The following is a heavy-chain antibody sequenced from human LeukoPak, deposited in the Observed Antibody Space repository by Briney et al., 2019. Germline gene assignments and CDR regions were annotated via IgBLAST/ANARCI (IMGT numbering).Heavy chain of an antibody. J-gene: IGHJ6*02. V-gene: IGHV1-8*02. D-gene: IGHD3-10*01. CDR1: GYTFTNYA. CDR3: ARDRAWIHYYGSGSSLMDV. CDR2: MNPNSGNT. Sequence: GASVEVSCKASGYTFTNYAISWVRQAPGQGLEWMGWMNPNSGNTGYAQKFQGRVTMTRNTSISTAYMELSSLRSEDTAVYYCARDRAWIHYYGSGSSLMDVWGQGTTVTVSS.